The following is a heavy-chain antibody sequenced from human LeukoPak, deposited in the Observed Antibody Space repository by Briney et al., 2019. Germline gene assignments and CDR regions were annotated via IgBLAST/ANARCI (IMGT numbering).Heavy chain of an antibody. CDR2: ISSNGGST. CDR1: GFTFSSYA. CDR3: ASTVRGVLPY. Sequence: GGSLRLSCSASGFTFSSYAMHWVRQAPGKGLEYVSAISSNGGSTYYADSVKGRFTISRDNSKNTLYLQMSSLRAEDTAVYYCASTVRGVLPYWGQGTLVTVSS. D-gene: IGHD3-10*01. V-gene: IGHV3-64D*06. J-gene: IGHJ4*02.